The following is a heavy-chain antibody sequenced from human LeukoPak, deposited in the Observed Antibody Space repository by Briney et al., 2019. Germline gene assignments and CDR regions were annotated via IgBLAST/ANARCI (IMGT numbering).Heavy chain of an antibody. CDR1: GYSFTSYW. CDR3: ARQVLRGVIPVYFDY. Sequence: GASLKISCKGPGYSFTSYWIGWVRQMPGKGLEWMGIIYPGDSDTRYSPYFQGQVSISAEKSISTPYLPWSSLKASDTGMYYCARQVLRGVIPVYFDYWGQGTLVTVSS. D-gene: IGHD3-10*01. CDR2: IYPGDSDT. J-gene: IGHJ4*02. V-gene: IGHV5-51*01.